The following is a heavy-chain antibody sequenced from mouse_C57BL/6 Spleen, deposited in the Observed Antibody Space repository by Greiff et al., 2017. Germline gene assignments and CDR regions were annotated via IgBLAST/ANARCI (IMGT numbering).Heavy chain of an antibody. V-gene: IGHV1-61*01. Sequence: QVQLQQPGAELVRPGSSVKLSCKASGYTFTSYWMDWVKQRPGQGLEWIGNIYPSDSETHYNQKFKDKATLTVDKSSSTAYMQLSSLTSEDSAVYYCARRYDGFLDYWGQGTTLTVSS. CDR1: GYTFTSYW. D-gene: IGHD2-3*01. J-gene: IGHJ2*01. CDR2: IYPSDSET. CDR3: ARRYDGFLDY.